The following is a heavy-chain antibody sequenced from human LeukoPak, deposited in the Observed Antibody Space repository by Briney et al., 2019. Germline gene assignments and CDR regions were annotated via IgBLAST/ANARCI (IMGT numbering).Heavy chain of an antibody. D-gene: IGHD6-13*01. CDR3: ASTGDSSSSNWFAP. CDR2: INHSGST. J-gene: IGHJ5*02. V-gene: IGHV4-34*01. CDR1: GGSFSTYY. Sequence: SETLSLTCAVYGGSFSTYYWSWIRQPPGKGLEWIGEINHSGSTNYNPSLKSQVTISVDTSNNQFSLKLSSVTAADTAVYYCASTGDSSSSNWFAPWGQGTLVTVSS.